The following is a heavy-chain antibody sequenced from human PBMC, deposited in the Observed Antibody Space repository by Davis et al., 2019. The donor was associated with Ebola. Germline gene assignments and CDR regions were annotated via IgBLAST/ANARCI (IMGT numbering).Heavy chain of an antibody. CDR2: IYSGGST. CDR3: ARGYCTGGVCYVHYYYGMDV. J-gene: IGHJ6*02. CDR1: GFTVSSNY. Sequence: GESLKIFCAASGFTVSSNYMTWVRQAPGKGLEWVSVIYSGGSTYYSDSVKGRFTISRDNSKNTLYLQMNSLRAEDTAVYYCARGYCTGGVCYVHYYYGMDVWGQGTTVTVSS. D-gene: IGHD2-8*02. V-gene: IGHV3-53*01.